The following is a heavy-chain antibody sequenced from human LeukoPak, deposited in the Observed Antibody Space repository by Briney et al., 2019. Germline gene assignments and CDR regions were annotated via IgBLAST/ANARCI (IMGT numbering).Heavy chain of an antibody. CDR1: GGSISSYY. D-gene: IGHD3-22*01. Sequence: SETLSLTCTVSGGSISSYYWSWIRQPAGKGLEWIGRIYTSGSTNYNPSLKSRVTMSVDTSKNQFSLKLSSVTAADTAVYYRARAQGSSGLNWFDPWGQGTLVTVSS. CDR3: ARAQGSSGLNWFDP. CDR2: IYTSGST. J-gene: IGHJ5*02. V-gene: IGHV4-4*07.